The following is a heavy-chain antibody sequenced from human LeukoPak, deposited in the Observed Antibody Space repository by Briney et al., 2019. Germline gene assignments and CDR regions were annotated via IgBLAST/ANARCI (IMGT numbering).Heavy chain of an antibody. CDR1: GGSISSYY. V-gene: IGHV4-59*04. CDR3: ARNRYYYGSGNYGVPNWFGP. J-gene: IGHJ5*02. D-gene: IGHD3-10*01. CDR2: IYYSGST. Sequence: SETLSLTCTVSGGSISSYYWSWIRQPPGKGLEWIGTIYYSGSTYYNPSLKSRVTISVDTSKNQFSLKLSSVTAADTAMYYCARNRYYYGSGNYGVPNWFGPWGQGTLVTVSS.